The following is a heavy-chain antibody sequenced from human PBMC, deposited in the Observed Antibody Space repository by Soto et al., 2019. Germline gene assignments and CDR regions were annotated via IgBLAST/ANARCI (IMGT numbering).Heavy chain of an antibody. D-gene: IGHD3-10*01. J-gene: IGHJ4*02. Sequence: QVQLQESGPGLVKPSETLSLTCTVSGGSISSYYWSWIRQPPGKGLEWIGYIYHSGSTNYNPSLKSRVTLSADTSKNQFSLTLSSVTAADTAVYYCARRYGGAVDYWGQGTLVTVSS. CDR1: GGSISSYY. V-gene: IGHV4-59*08. CDR2: IYHSGST. CDR3: ARRYGGAVDY.